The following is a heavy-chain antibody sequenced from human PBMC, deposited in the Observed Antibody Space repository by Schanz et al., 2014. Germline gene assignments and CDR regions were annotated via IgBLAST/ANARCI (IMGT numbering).Heavy chain of an antibody. CDR2: ISPYNGNT. Sequence: QVQLVQSGAEVKKPGASVKVSCKASGYTFTSYGISWVRQAPGQGLEWMGWISPYNGNTNYAQKLQGRVTMTADTSTSTAYMELRSLRSDDTAVYYCARVQDDILTGSEYYYGMDVWGRGTTVTVSS. D-gene: IGHD3-9*01. J-gene: IGHJ6*04. V-gene: IGHV1-18*01. CDR3: ARVQDDILTGSEYYYGMDV. CDR1: GYTFTSYG.